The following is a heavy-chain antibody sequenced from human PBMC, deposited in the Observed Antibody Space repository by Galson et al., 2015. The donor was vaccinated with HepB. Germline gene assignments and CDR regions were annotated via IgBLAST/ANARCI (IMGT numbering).Heavy chain of an antibody. J-gene: IGHJ5*02. CDR1: GYTFTSYQ. Sequence: SVKVSCKASGYTFTSYQMHWVRQAPGQGLEWMGKITPIDGSTIYGQRFQGRVTMTRDTSTRTVYMELSSLRSEDTAVYYCARGADLPPRGWFDPWGQGTLVTVSS. V-gene: IGHV1-46*01. CDR2: ITPIDGST. D-gene: IGHD3-10*01. CDR3: ARGADLPPRGWFDP.